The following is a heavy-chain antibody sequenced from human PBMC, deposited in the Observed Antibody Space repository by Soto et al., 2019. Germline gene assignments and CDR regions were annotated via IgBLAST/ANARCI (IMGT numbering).Heavy chain of an antibody. D-gene: IGHD6-13*01. CDR3: ARDTDPYSSSWFPPSPGTSYYYYGMDV. Sequence: ASVKVSCKASGYTFTSYGISWVRQAPGQGLEWMGWISAYNGNTNYAQKLQGRVTMTTDKSTSTAYMELRSLRSDDTAVYYWARDTDPYSSSWFPPSPGTSYYYYGMDVWGQGTTVTVSS. CDR1: GYTFTSYG. J-gene: IGHJ6*02. CDR2: ISAYNGNT. V-gene: IGHV1-18*01.